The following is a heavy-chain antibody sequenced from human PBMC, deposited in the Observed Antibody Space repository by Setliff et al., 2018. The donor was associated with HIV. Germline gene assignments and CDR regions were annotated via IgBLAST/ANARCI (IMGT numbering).Heavy chain of an antibody. CDR1: GGSITGYY. V-gene: IGHV4-59*01. CDR2: IYYSGST. J-gene: IGHJ4*02. CDR3: ARGGSWYDYFFDY. D-gene: IGHD6-13*01. Sequence: ASETLSLTCTVSGGSITGYYWSWIRQPPGKGLEWIGYIYYSGSTDYNPSLKSRVTISVDTSKNQFSLKLSSVTAADTALYYCARGGSWYDYFFDYWGQGTLVTVSS.